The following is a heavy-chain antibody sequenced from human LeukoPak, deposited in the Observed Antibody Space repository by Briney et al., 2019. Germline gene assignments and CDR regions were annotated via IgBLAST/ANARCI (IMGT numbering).Heavy chain of an antibody. V-gene: IGHV4-34*01. J-gene: IGHJ4*02. CDR2: INHSGST. D-gene: IGHD6-13*01. Sequence: SETLSLTCAVHGGSFSGYYWSSIRQPPGKGPEWIGEINHSGSTNYNPSLKSRVTISVDTSKNQFSLKLSSVTAADTAVYYCARAHGSLPFDYWGQGTLVTVSS. CDR1: GGSFSGYY. CDR3: ARAHGSLPFDY.